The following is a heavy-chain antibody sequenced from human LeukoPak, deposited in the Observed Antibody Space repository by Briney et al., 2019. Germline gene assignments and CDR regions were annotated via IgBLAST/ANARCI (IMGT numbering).Heavy chain of an antibody. V-gene: IGHV4-61*02. Sequence: TSQTLSLTCTVSGGSISSGSYYWSWIRQPAGKGLEWIGRIYTSGSTNYNPSLKSRVTISVDTSKNQFSLKLSSVTAADTAVYYCARTERGEYGYWGQGTLVTVSS. D-gene: IGHD3-10*01. J-gene: IGHJ4*02. CDR2: IYTSGST. CDR3: ARTERGEYGY. CDR1: GGSISSGSYY.